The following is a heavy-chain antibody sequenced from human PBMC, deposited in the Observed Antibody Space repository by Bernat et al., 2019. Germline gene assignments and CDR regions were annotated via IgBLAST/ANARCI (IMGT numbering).Heavy chain of an antibody. J-gene: IGHJ3*02. Sequence: QVQLQQWGAGLLKPSETLSLTCAVYGGSFSGYYWSWIRQPPGKGLEWIGEINHSGSTNYNPSLKSRVTISVDTSKNQFSLKLSSVTAADTAVYYCARGPITMVQRRAFDIWGQGTMVTVSS. CDR3: ARGPITMVQRRAFDI. V-gene: IGHV4-34*01. CDR1: GGSFSGYY. CDR2: INHSGST. D-gene: IGHD3-10*01.